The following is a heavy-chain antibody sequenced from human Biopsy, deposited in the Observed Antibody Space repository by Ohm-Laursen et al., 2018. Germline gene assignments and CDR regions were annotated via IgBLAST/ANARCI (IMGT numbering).Heavy chain of an antibody. Sequence: SLRLSCSAPGFTVSGNYLDWVRQAPGKGLEWVSVIHPGGDTYYAGSVKGRFTISRDNSKNTLYLQMNSLRAEDTAFYYCARDSHDYSNYDYWGQGTQVTVSS. D-gene: IGHD4-11*01. CDR3: ARDSHDYSNYDY. J-gene: IGHJ4*02. V-gene: IGHV3-53*01. CDR1: GFTVSGNY. CDR2: IHPGGDT.